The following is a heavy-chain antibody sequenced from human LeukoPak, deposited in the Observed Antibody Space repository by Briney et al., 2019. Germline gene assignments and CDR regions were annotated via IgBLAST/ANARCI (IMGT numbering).Heavy chain of an antibody. V-gene: IGHV3-21*06. CDR3: ARVSTAVSLAIDY. J-gene: IGHJ4*02. CDR2: ISSSSTYI. D-gene: IGHD6-13*01. Sequence: GRSLRLSCAASGFSFSSFGMHWVRQAPGKGLEWVSVISSSSTYIYYADSVKGRFTISRDNAKNSLYLQMNSLRAEDTAVYYCARVSTAVSLAIDYWGQGTLVTVST. CDR1: GFSFSSFG.